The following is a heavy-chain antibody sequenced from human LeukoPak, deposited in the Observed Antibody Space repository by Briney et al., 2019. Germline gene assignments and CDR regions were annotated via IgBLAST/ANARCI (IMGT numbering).Heavy chain of an antibody. V-gene: IGHV3-30*18. CDR3: AKDRNFGFLDY. Sequence: GGPLRLSCAVSGFTFSSYGMHWVRQAPGKGLEWVAVISYDGSNQYYADSVKGRFTISRDNSKNTLYLQMNSLRAEDTAVYYCAKDRNFGFLDYWGQGTLVIVSS. CDR1: GFTFSSYG. CDR2: ISYDGSNQ. J-gene: IGHJ4*02. D-gene: IGHD3-16*01.